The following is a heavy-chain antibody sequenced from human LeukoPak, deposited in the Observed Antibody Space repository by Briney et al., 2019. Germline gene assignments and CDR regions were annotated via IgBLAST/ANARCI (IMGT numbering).Heavy chain of an antibody. V-gene: IGHV3-48*04. J-gene: IGHJ4*02. CDR1: GFSFSSHN. CDR2: ISSTGDTT. CDR3: ARDGGYSYGAPIDY. D-gene: IGHD5-18*01. Sequence: GGSLRLSCAASGFSFSSHNMNWVRQVPGKGLEGISFISSTGDTTYYVDSVQGRLTISRDNANNSVYLQMYSLRAEDTAMYYCARDGGYSYGAPIDYWGQGVLVTVSS.